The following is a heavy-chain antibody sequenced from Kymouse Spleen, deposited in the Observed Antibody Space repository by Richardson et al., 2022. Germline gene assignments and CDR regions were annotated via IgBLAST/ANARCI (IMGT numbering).Heavy chain of an antibody. CDR1: GFTFSSYW. D-gene: IGHD6-13*01. V-gene: IGHV3-7*01. Sequence: EVQLVESGGGLVQPGGSLRLSCAASGFTFSSYWMSWVRQAPGKGLEWVANIKQDGSEKYYVDSVKGRFTISRDNAKNSLYLQMNSLRAEDTAVYYCASQYSSSWYDFDYWGQGTLVTVSS. CDR2: IKQDGSEK. CDR3: ASQYSSSWYDFDY. J-gene: IGHJ4*02.